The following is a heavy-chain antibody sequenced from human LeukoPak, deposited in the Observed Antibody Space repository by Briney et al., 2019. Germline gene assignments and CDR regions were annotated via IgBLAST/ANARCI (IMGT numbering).Heavy chain of an antibody. V-gene: IGHV3-7*01. CDR1: GFTFSSYW. Sequence: GGSLRLSCAASGFTFSSYWMSWVRQAPGKGLEWVANIKQDGSEKYYVDSVKGRFTISRDNAKNSLYLQMNSLRAEDTAVYYCARGRWELTPYYYYYYMDVWGKGTTVIVSS. CDR3: ARGRWELTPYYYYYYMDV. J-gene: IGHJ6*03. CDR2: IKQDGSEK. D-gene: IGHD1-26*01.